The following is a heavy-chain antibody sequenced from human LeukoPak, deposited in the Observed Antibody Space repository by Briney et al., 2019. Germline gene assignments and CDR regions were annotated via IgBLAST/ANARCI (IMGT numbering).Heavy chain of an antibody. CDR3: AKQSYARSLGE. CDR2: TDSGGTST. D-gene: IGHD2-8*01. V-gene: IGHV3-23*01. CDR1: GFPFRDFS. J-gene: IGHJ4*02. Sequence: GRSLRLSCTTSGFPFRDFSMTWVRQAPGQGLEWISTTDSGGTSTYYAESVKGRFTISRDNSKDALYLQMSSLRVEDTAIYYCAKQSYARSLGEGGPGTLVTVSS.